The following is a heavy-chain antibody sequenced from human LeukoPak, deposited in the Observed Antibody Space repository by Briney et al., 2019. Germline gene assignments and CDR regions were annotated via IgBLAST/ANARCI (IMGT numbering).Heavy chain of an antibody. Sequence: SETLSLTCTVSGGSISSYYWNWIRQPPGKGLEWIGYIYYSGSTNYNPSLKSRVTISVDTSKNQFSLKLSSVTTADTAVYYCARGGWYPESFQHWGQGALVTVSS. CDR2: IYYSGST. V-gene: IGHV4-59*01. J-gene: IGHJ1*01. CDR1: GGSISSYY. D-gene: IGHD6-19*01. CDR3: ARGGWYPESFQH.